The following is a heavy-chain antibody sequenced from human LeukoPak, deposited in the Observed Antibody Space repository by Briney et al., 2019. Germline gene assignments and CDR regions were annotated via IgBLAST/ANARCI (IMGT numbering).Heavy chain of an antibody. V-gene: IGHV4-31*03. CDR1: GGSINSGAHF. Sequence: PSETPSLTCTVSGGSINSGAHFWSWIRQHPGKGLEWIGYIYYSGSTHYNPSLKSRISMSVDASKNQFSLKLTSVTAADTAVYYCARDGGGYTYGGDYYYYMDVWGKGTTVTVSS. J-gene: IGHJ6*03. D-gene: IGHD5-18*01. CDR2: IYYSGST. CDR3: ARDGGGYTYGGDYYYYMDV.